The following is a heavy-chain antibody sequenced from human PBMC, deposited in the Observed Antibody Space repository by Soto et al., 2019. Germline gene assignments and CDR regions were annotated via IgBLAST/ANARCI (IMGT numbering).Heavy chain of an antibody. CDR1: GFTFSDHY. D-gene: IGHD6-13*01. Sequence: PGGSLRLSCAASGFTFSDHYMDWVRQAPGKGLEWVGRTRNKANSYTTEYAASVKGRFTISRDDSKNSLYLQMNSLKTEDTAVYYCARGSAGSSSWYGFYYYYGMDVWGQGTTVTVSS. J-gene: IGHJ6*02. CDR2: TRNKANSYTT. CDR3: ARGSAGSSSWYGFYYYYGMDV. V-gene: IGHV3-72*01.